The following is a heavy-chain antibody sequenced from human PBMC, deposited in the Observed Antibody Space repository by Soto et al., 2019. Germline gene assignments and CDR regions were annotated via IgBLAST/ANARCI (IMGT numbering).Heavy chain of an antibody. CDR3: ARYPGGIAAAGTGDYYYGMDV. D-gene: IGHD6-13*01. CDR2: LSASGGAT. Sequence: EVQLLESGGGLVPPGGSLRLSCAASGFTFSSYAMNWVRQAPGKGLELVSALSASGGATYYADSVKSRFTISRDNSKNTLYLQMDTLRAEDTAVYYCARYPGGIAAAGTGDYYYGMDVWGQGTTVTVSS. CDR1: GFTFSSYA. V-gene: IGHV3-23*01. J-gene: IGHJ6*01.